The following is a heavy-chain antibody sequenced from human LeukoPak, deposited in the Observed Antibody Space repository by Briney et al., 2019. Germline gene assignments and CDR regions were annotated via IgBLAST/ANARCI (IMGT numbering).Heavy chain of an antibody. CDR2: ISYDGSNK. CDR1: AFTFSSYG. CDR3: AKDHGGNSGY. D-gene: IGHD4-23*01. J-gene: IGHJ4*02. Sequence: GRSLRLSCAASAFTFSSYGMHWVRQAPGKGLEWVAVISYDGSNKYYADSVKGRLTISRDNSKNTLYLQMNSLRAEDTAVYYCAKDHGGNSGYWGQGTLVTVSS. V-gene: IGHV3-30*18.